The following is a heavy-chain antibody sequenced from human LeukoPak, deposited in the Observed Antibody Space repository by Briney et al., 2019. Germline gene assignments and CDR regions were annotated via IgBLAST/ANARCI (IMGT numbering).Heavy chain of an antibody. CDR2: IYPGDSDT. CDR1: GYSFTSYW. Sequence: GESLKISCKGSGYSFTSYWIGWVRQMPGKGLEWMGIIYPGDSDTRYSPSFQGLVTISADTSISTAYLQWSSLKASDTAMYYCARPGMVRGVLNWFDPWGQGTLVTVSS. CDR3: ARPGMVRGVLNWFDP. V-gene: IGHV5-51*01. D-gene: IGHD3-10*01. J-gene: IGHJ5*02.